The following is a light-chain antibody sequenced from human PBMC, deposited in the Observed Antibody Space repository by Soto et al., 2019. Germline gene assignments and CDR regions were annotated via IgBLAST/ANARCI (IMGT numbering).Light chain of an antibody. CDR1: ASTIGRNY. Sequence: QSVLTQSPSASGTPGQRVTISCSGSASTIGRNYVYWYQQLPGTAPKLLIYRNSQRPSGVPDRFSGSKSGTSASLAISGFGSEDEADYYCAAWDDNLSGFYVFGDGTKVTVL. J-gene: IGLJ1*01. CDR2: RNS. V-gene: IGLV1-47*01. CDR3: AAWDDNLSGFYV.